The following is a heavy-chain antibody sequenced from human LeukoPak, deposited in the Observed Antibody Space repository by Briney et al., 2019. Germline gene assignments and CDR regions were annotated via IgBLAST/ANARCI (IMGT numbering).Heavy chain of an antibody. Sequence: GGSLRLSCAASGFTFSSYSMNWVRQAPGKGLEWVSSISSSSSYIYYADSVKGRFTISRDNAKNSLYLQMNSLRAEDTAVYYCATGYSSTNVRFWGQGTLVTVSS. CDR1: GFTFSSYS. J-gene: IGHJ4*02. CDR3: ATGYSSTNVRF. CDR2: ISSSSSYI. D-gene: IGHD6-13*01. V-gene: IGHV3-21*01.